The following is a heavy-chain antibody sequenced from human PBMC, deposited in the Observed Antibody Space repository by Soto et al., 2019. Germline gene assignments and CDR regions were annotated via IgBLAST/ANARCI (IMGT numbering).Heavy chain of an antibody. Sequence: QVQLVQSGAEVKKPGSSVKVSCKASGGTFSSYTISWVRQAPGQGLEWMGRIIPILGIANYAQKFQGRVTISSDKSTSTAYMELSSLRSEDTAVCYCAMEYCSSTSCYRDYWRQGTLVTVSS. CDR2: IIPILGIA. V-gene: IGHV1-69*02. CDR1: GGTFSSYT. CDR3: AMEYCSSTSCYRDY. D-gene: IGHD2-2*02. J-gene: IGHJ4*02.